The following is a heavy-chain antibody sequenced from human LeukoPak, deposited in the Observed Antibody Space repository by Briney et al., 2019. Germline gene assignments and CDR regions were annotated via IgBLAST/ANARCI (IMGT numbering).Heavy chain of an antibody. CDR1: GDSVSRNTAG. Sequence: SQTLSLTCAISGDSVSRNTAGWNWIRQSPSRGLEWLGRTYYRSKWYNDFAPSVRNRITINPGTSKNQFSLQLNSVTAADTAVFYCARGRLEAMWELLPYDAFDIWGQGTMVTVSS. D-gene: IGHD1-26*01. J-gene: IGHJ3*02. CDR2: TYYRSKWYN. CDR3: ARGRLEAMWELLPYDAFDI. V-gene: IGHV6-1*01.